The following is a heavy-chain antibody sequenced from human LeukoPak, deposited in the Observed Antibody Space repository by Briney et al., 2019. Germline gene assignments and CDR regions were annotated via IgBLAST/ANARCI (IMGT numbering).Heavy chain of an antibody. CDR1: GFTFSSYS. CDR2: ISSSSSYI. V-gene: IGHV3-21*01. Sequence: GSLRLSCAASGFTFSSYSMNWVRQAPGKGLEWVSSISSSSSYIYYADSVKGRFTISRDNAKNSLYLQMNSLRAEDTAVYYCARDRIAAAGKDYWGQGTLVTVSS. J-gene: IGHJ4*02. D-gene: IGHD6-13*01. CDR3: ARDRIAAAGKDY.